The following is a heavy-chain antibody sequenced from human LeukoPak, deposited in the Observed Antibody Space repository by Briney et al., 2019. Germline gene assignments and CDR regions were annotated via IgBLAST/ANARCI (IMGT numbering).Heavy chain of an antibody. CDR2: ISSSSSYI. V-gene: IGHV3-21*01. J-gene: IGHJ4*02. D-gene: IGHD6-19*01. CDR1: GFTFSSYS. CDR3: ARDRQWLVDY. Sequence: PGGSLRLSCAASGFTFSSYSMNWVRQAPGKGLGWVSSISSSSSYIYYADSVKGRFTISRDNAKNSLYLQMNSLRAEDTAVYYCARDRQWLVDYWGQGTLVTVSS.